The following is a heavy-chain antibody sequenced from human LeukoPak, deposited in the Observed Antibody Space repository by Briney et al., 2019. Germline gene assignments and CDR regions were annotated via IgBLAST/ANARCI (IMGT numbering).Heavy chain of an antibody. CDR3: TGGSGWYSPDY. Sequence: GGSLRLSCAASGFTFSSYSMNWVRQAPGKGLEWVSSISSSSSYIYYADSVKGRFTISRDNAKNSLYLQMNSLKTEDTAVYYCTGGSGWYSPDYWGEGTLVTVSS. D-gene: IGHD6-19*01. CDR2: ISSSSSYI. CDR1: GFTFSSYS. V-gene: IGHV3-21*04. J-gene: IGHJ4*02.